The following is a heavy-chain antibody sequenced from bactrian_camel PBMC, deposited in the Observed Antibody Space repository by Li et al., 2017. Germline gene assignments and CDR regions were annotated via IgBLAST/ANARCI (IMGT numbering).Heavy chain of an antibody. V-gene: IGHV3S55*01. CDR1: GHSRGSNC. CDR2: IRRSGGET. D-gene: IGHD4*01. J-gene: IGHJ4*01. Sequence: HVQLVESGGGSVQTGGSLRLSCVVSGHSRGSNCVGWYRLPPGRAPAEREGIAAIRRSGGETWYAGSVKGRFTISKDNAKNTLYLQMNSLKPEDTAMYYCAEVDHRYLGRDSRSWKLSTWRPTECVFGYEGRGPRSPSP.